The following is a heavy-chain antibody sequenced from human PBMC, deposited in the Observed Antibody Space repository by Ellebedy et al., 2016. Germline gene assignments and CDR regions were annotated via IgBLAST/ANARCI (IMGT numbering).Heavy chain of an antibody. Sequence: GESLKISXAASGFTFSSYWMTWVRQAPGKGLEWVANIKQDGSEKYYVDSVKGRFTISRDNAKNSLYLQMNSLRAEDTAVYYCAREVAYGLGSYNWFDPWGQGTLVTVSS. CDR2: IKQDGSEK. J-gene: IGHJ5*02. V-gene: IGHV3-7*03. CDR3: AREVAYGLGSYNWFDP. D-gene: IGHD3-10*01. CDR1: GFTFSSYW.